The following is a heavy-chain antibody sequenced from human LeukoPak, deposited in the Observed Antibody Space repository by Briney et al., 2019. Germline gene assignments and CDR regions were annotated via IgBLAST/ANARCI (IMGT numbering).Heavy chain of an antibody. V-gene: IGHV4-59*12. CDR1: GASMSGSY. Sequence: SETLSLTCTVSGASMSGSYWSWIRQPPGKALDWIGGIYYTGSTSYNLSLKSRVTMSVDTSKNQFSLQLRSVTAADTAVYYCARYGVYGDYDYWGQGNLVTVSS. CDR2: IYYTGST. D-gene: IGHD4-17*01. CDR3: ARYGVYGDYDY. J-gene: IGHJ4*02.